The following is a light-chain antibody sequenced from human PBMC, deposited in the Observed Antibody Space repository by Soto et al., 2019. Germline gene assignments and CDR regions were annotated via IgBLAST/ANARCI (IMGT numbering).Light chain of an antibody. CDR1: QSISSW. CDR2: DAS. V-gene: IGKV1-5*01. J-gene: IGKJ5*01. CDR3: QQYNSYVVYT. Sequence: DIEMTQSPSTLSASVGDRVTMTCRSIQSISSWLAWYQQKPGKAPKLLIYDASSLESGVPSRFSGSGSGTEFTLTISSLQPDDFATYYCQQYNSYVVYTFGQGTRMEIK.